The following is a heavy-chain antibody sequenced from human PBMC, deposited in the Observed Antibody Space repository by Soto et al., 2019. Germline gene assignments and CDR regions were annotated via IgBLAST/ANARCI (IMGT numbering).Heavy chain of an antibody. CDR2: IYYSGST. J-gene: IGHJ4*02. CDR1: GGSISSGGYY. Sequence: SETLSLTCTVSGGSISSGGYYWSWIRQHPGKGLEWIGYIYYSGSTYYNPSLKSRVTISVDTSKNQFSLKLSSVTAADTAVYYCARVFVHSSSTHIDYWGQGTLVTVSS. D-gene: IGHD6-6*01. V-gene: IGHV4-31*03. CDR3: ARVFVHSSSTHIDY.